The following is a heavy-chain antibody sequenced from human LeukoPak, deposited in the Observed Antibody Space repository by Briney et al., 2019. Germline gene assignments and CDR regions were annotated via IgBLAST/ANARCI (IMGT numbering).Heavy chain of an antibody. D-gene: IGHD7-27*01. CDR2: IYYSGST. CDR1: GGSISSYY. V-gene: IGHV4-59*01. CDR3: ARFRAPWGGRYYYYYGMDV. Sequence: KASETLSLTCTVSGGSISSYYWSWIRQPPGKGLEWIGYIYYSGSTNYNPSLKSRVTISVDTSKNQFSLKLSSVTAADTAVYYCARFRAPWGGRYYYYYGMDVWGQGTTVTVSS. J-gene: IGHJ6*02.